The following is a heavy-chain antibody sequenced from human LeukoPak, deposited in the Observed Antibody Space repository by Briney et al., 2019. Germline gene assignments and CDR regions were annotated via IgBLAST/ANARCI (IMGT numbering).Heavy chain of an antibody. CDR1: GFTFSDYY. CDR2: ISSSGSTI. V-gene: IGHV3-11*01. D-gene: IGHD6-13*01. CDR3: ARDRSIAAAGTRFYYYYGMDV. Sequence: GGSLRLSCAASGFTFSDYYMSWIRQAPGKGLEWVSYISSSGSTIYYADSVKGRFTISRDNAKNSLYLQMNSLRAEDTAVYYCARDRSIAAAGTRFYYYYGMDVWGRGTTVTVSS. J-gene: IGHJ6*02.